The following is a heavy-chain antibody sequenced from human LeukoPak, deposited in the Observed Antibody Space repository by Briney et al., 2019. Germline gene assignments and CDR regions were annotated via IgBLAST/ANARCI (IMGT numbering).Heavy chain of an antibody. D-gene: IGHD4-17*01. CDR3: AADYAEDY. V-gene: IGHV3-30*04. J-gene: IGHJ4*02. CDR2: MTYDGTET. Sequence: GGSLRLSCAASGYTFQIYTMQWVRQAPGKGLEWVAVMTYDGTETHYADSVKGRFTISRDNSKNTLFLQMNSLRPEGTAVYYCAADYAEDYWGQGTLVTVSS. CDR1: GYTFQIYT.